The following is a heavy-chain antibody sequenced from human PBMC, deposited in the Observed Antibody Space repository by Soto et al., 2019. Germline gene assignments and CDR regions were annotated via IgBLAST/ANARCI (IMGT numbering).Heavy chain of an antibody. V-gene: IGHV4-34*01. J-gene: IGHJ4*02. CDR1: GGSFSGYY. D-gene: IGHD3-10*01. CDR3: ARVRLLWFRHPRPYYFDY. Sequence: PSETLSLTCAVYGGSFSGYYWSWIRQPPGKGLEWIGEINHSGSTNYNPSLKSRVTISVDTSKNQFSLKLSSVTAADTAVYYCARVRLLWFRHPRPYYFDYWGQGTLVTVSS. CDR2: INHSGST.